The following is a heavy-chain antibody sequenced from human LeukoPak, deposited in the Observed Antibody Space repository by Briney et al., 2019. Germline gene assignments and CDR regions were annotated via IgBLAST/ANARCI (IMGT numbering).Heavy chain of an antibody. Sequence: SETLSLTCTVSGGSISSHYWSWIRQPPGKGLEWIGYIYYSGSTNYNPSLKSRVTISVDTSKNQFSLKLSSVTAADTAVYYCARIVGAITHFDYWGQGTLVTVSS. CDR1: GGSISSHY. V-gene: IGHV4-59*11. D-gene: IGHD1-26*01. J-gene: IGHJ4*02. CDR3: ARIVGAITHFDY. CDR2: IYYSGST.